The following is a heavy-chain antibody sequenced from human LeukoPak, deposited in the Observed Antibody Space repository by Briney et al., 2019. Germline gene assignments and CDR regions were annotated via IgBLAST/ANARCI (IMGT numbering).Heavy chain of an antibody. V-gene: IGHV3-23*01. CDR2: ISGSGDST. CDR3: AKCFYYDSSGYYQDKYYFDY. J-gene: IGHJ4*02. Sequence: XXXRQXPGKGLEWVSAISGSGDSTYYADSVKGRFTISRDNSKNTLYLQINSLGAEDTAVYYCAKCFYYDSSGYYQDKYYFDYWGQGTLVSVSS. D-gene: IGHD3-22*01.